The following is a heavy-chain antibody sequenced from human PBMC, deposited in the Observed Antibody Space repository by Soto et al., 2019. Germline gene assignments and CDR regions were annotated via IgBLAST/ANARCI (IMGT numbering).Heavy chain of an antibody. CDR1: GGTFSSYA. CDR3: AREEFCSSTSCYKNYYYGMDV. J-gene: IGHJ6*02. Sequence: SVKVSCKASGGTFSSYAISWVRQAPGQGLEWMGGIIPIFGTASYAQKFQGRVTITADESTSTAYMELSSLRSEDTAVYYCAREEFCSSTSCYKNYYYGMDVWGQGTTVTV. V-gene: IGHV1-69*13. CDR2: IIPIFGTA. D-gene: IGHD2-2*02.